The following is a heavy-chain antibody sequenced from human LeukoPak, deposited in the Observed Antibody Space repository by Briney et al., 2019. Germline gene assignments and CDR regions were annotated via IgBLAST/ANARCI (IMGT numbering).Heavy chain of an antibody. CDR1: GGSISSSSYY. CDR2: IYYSGST. J-gene: IGHJ5*02. Sequence: SETLSLTCTVSGGSISSSSYYWGWIRQPPGKGLEWIGSIYYSGSTYYNPSLKSRVTISVDTSKNQFSLKLSSVTAADTAVYYCARTHNLLLWFGELWRPQGWFDPWGQGTLVTVSS. V-gene: IGHV4-39*01. CDR3: ARTHNLLLWFGELWRPQGWFDP. D-gene: IGHD3-10*01.